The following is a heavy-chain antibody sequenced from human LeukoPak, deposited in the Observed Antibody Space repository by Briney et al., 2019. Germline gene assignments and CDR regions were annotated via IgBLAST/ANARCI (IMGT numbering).Heavy chain of an antibody. CDR1: GFTFSNYW. V-gene: IGHV3-7*01. CDR3: ARGGNPRFFDY. Sequence: GGSLRLSCAASGFTFSNYWLNWVRQAPGRGLEWVANIKQDGSEKYYVDSVKGRFTISRDNAKSSLYLQMNSLTAEDTAVYYCARGGNPRFFDYWGQGTLVTVSS. D-gene: IGHD4-23*01. CDR2: IKQDGSEK. J-gene: IGHJ4*02.